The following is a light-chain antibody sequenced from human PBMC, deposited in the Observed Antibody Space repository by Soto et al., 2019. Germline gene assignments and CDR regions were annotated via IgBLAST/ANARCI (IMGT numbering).Light chain of an antibody. CDR2: GAS. V-gene: IGKV3-20*01. CDR1: QSVTSTY. Sequence: VLTQSPGTLSLSPGERATLSCRASQSVTSTYLAWYKQKPGQAPRVLIYGASSRATGVPARFIGSGSGTDFTLTISSLKSEDSEVYYCQQYDNWPITFGQGTRLEIK. CDR3: QQYDNWPIT. J-gene: IGKJ5*01.